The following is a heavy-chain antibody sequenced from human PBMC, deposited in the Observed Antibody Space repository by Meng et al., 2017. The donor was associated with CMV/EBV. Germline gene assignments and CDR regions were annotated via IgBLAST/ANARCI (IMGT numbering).Heavy chain of an antibody. J-gene: IGHJ6*02. CDR3: ARGQEGRYYYYGMDV. CDR1: GFTVSSNY. CDR2: IYSGGST. Sequence: GESLKISCAASGFTVSSNYMSWVRQAPGKGLEWVSVIYSGGSTYYADSVKGRFTISRDNSKNTLYLQMNSLRAEDTAAYYCARGQEGRYYYYGMDVWGQGTTVTVSS. V-gene: IGHV3-53*01.